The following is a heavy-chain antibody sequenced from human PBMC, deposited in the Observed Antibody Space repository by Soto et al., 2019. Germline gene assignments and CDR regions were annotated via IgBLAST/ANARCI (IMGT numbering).Heavy chain of an antibody. CDR1: GYTFTSYG. CDR3: ARDYYDSRGYGEKDY. Sequence: ASVKVSCKASGYTFTSYGISWVRQAPGQGLEWMGWISAYNGNTNYAQKLQGRVTMTTDTSTSTAYMELRSLRSDDTAVYYCARDYYDSRGYGEKDYWGQGTLVTVSS. CDR2: ISAYNGNT. D-gene: IGHD3-22*01. V-gene: IGHV1-18*04. J-gene: IGHJ4*02.